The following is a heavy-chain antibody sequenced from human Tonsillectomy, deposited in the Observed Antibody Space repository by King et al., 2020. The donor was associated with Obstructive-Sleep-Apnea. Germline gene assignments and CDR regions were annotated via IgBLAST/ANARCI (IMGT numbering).Heavy chain of an antibody. CDR1: GGSISSYY. CDR3: ASRGGITMVRGVIIPVHFDY. Sequence: QLQESGPGLVKPSETLSLTCTVSGGSISSYYWNWIRQPPGKGLEWIGYIYYSGSTNYNPSLTSRITITVDTSKNQFSLKLSSVTAADTAVYYCASRGGITMVRGVIIPVHFDYWGQGTLVTVSS. J-gene: IGHJ4*02. V-gene: IGHV4-59*08. D-gene: IGHD3-10*01. CDR2: IYYSGST.